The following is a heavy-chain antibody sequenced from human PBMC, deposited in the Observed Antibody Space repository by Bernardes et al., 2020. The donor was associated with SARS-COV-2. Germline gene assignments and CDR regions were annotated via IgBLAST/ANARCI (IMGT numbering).Heavy chain of an antibody. CDR2: ISSSSSYI. CDR3: ARDRSPTRHSGSLWSTYESPNYSNDMDV. CDR1: GFTLSCYK. Sequence: GILRLSCAASGFTLSCYKMNWVRQTPGKGLEWVSSISSSSSYIYYADSVKGRFTTSRDNAKNSLYLQMNSLRAEDTAVYYCARDRSPTRHSGSLWSTYESPNYSNDMDVWGQGTTVTVSS. J-gene: IGHJ6*02. V-gene: IGHV3-21*06. D-gene: IGHD3-3*01.